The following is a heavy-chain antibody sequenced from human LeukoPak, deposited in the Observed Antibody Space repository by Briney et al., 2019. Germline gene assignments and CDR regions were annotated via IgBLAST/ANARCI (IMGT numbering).Heavy chain of an antibody. CDR1: GGTLSSYA. V-gene: IGHV1-69*04. D-gene: IGHD6-6*01. Sequence: ASVKVSCKASGGTLSSYAISWVRRAPGQGLEWMGRIIPIFGIANYAQKFQGRVTITADKSTSTAYMELSSLRSEDTAVYYCANIEYSSSSVGYWGQGTLVTVSS. J-gene: IGHJ4*02. CDR2: IIPIFGIA. CDR3: ANIEYSSSSVGY.